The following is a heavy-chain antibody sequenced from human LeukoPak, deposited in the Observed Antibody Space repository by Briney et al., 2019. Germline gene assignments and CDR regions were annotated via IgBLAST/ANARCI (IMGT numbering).Heavy chain of an antibody. D-gene: IGHD3-22*01. CDR2: IYPRDSDT. Sequence: GEPLKISCKGSGYSFTTYWIGWVRQMPGRGLEWMGIIYPRDSDTMYSPSFEGQVTISADKSISTVYLQWSSLKASDTAMYYCARKWGYDRSGYPDYWGQGTLVT. CDR1: GYSFTTYW. J-gene: IGHJ4*02. V-gene: IGHV5-51*01. CDR3: ARKWGYDRSGYPDY.